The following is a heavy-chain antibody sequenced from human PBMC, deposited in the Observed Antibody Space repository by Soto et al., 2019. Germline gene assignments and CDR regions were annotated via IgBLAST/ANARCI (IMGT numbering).Heavy chain of an antibody. D-gene: IGHD3-16*01. CDR1: GGSMRGQH. V-gene: IGHV4-4*08. CDR2: HHSDST. Sequence: QVQLQESGPGLVKPSETLSLTCTVSGGSMRGQHWSWIRQPPGKGLEWIGHHSDSTNYNPSLKSRITISTDTSKNLFSRKLSSVTAADTAVYYCATYTVGEGGRGYWGQGTLVSVSS. CDR3: ATYTVGEGGRGY. J-gene: IGHJ4*02.